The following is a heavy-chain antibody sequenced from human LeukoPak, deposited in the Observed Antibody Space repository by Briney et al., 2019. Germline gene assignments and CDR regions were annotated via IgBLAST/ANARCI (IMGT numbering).Heavy chain of an antibody. Sequence: PSETLSLTCTVSGGSISSGSYYWSWIRQPAGKGLEWIGRIYTSGSTNYNPSLKSRVTISVDTSKNQFSLKLSSVTAADTAVYYCARDRSSRPFDPWGQGTLVTVSS. CDR3: ARDRSSRPFDP. CDR1: GGSISSGSYY. V-gene: IGHV4-61*02. J-gene: IGHJ5*02. CDR2: IYTSGST. D-gene: IGHD6-13*01.